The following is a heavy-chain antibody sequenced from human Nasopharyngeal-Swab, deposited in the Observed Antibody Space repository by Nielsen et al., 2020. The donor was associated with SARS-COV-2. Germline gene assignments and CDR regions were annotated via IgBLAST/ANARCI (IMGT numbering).Heavy chain of an antibody. J-gene: IGHJ4*02. Sequence: GGSLRLSCAASGFTFSSYAMSWVRQAPGKGLEWVSAISGSGGSTYYADSVKGRFTISKDNSKNTLYLQMNSLRAEDTAVYYCAKDGGDYDYSAGWGQGTLVTVSS. V-gene: IGHV3-23*01. D-gene: IGHD5-12*01. CDR3: AKDGGDYDYSAG. CDR1: GFTFSSYA. CDR2: ISGSGGST.